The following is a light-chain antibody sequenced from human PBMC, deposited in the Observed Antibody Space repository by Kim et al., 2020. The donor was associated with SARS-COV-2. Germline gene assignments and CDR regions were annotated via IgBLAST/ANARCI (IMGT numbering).Light chain of an antibody. J-gene: IGLJ2*01. Sequence: SYELTQPLSVSVALGQTARITCGGNNIGSKNVHWYQQKPGKAPVLVIYRDSNRPSGIPERFSGSNSGNTATLTISRAQAGDEADCNGPVWDSSTVVFGGG. CDR1: NIGSKN. V-gene: IGLV3-9*01. CDR2: RDS. CDR3: PVWDSSTVV.